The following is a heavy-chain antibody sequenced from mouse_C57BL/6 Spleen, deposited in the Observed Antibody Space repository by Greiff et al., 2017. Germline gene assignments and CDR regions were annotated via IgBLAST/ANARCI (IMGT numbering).Heavy chain of an antibody. CDR2: INYDGSST. CDR1: GFTFSDYY. CDR3: ARDTGLFFDY. J-gene: IGHJ2*01. Sequence: EVKLVESEGGLVQPGSSMKLSCTASGFTFSDYYMAWVRQVPEKGLEWVANINYDGSSTYYLDSLKSRFIISRDNAKNILYLQMSSLKSEDTATYYCARDTGLFFDYWSQGTTLTVSS. D-gene: IGHD1-1*01. V-gene: IGHV5-16*01.